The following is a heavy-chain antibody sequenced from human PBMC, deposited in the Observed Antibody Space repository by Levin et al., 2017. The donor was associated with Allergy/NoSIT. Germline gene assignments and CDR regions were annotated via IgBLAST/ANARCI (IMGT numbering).Heavy chain of an antibody. CDR1: GFTFSSYD. CDR3: ARTRGDYVWGSYRPGYYGMDV. V-gene: IGHV3-13*01. CDR2: IGTAGDT. J-gene: IGHJ6*02. D-gene: IGHD3-16*02. Sequence: PGGSLRLSCAASGFTFSSYDMHWVRQATGKGLEWVSAIGTAGDTYYPGSVKGRFTISRENAKNSLYLQMNSLRAGDTAVYYCARTRGDYVWGSYRPGYYGMDVWGQGTTVTVSS.